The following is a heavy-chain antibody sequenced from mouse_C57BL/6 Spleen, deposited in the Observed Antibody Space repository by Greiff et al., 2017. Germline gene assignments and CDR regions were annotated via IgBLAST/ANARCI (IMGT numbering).Heavy chain of an antibody. Sequence: EVKLQESGPGLVKPSQSLSLTCSVTGYSITSGYYWNWIRQFPGNKLEWMGYISYDGSNNYNPSLKNRISITRDTSKNQFFLKLNSVTTEDTATYYCARGRAQAPFAYWGQGTLVTVSA. V-gene: IGHV3-6*01. CDR1: GYSITSGYY. CDR2: ISYDGSN. D-gene: IGHD3-2*02. J-gene: IGHJ3*01. CDR3: ARGRAQAPFAY.